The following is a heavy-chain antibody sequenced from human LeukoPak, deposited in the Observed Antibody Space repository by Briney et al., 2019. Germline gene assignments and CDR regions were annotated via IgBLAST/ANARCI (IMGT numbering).Heavy chain of an antibody. CDR3: ARRQGYSYGYGVDY. CDR2: IYYSGST. J-gene: IGHJ4*02. V-gene: IGHV4-59*08. CDR1: GGSISSYY. Sequence: SETLSLTCTVSGGSISSYYWSWIRQPPGKGLEWIGYIYYSGSTNYNPSLKSRVTISVDTSKNQFSLKLSSVTAADTAVYYCARRQGYSYGYGVDYWGQGTLVTVSS. D-gene: IGHD5-18*01.